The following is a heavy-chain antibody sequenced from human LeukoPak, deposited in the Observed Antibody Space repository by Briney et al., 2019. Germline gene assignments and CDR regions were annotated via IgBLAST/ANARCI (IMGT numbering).Heavy chain of an antibody. Sequence: GGSLRLSCAASGFTFSDYYMSWIRQAPGKGLELIAYIGSNGGNIFYADSVKDRFTISRDNAKNSLYLQMDSLRAEDTAVYYCARIYYYGSGSGEYWGQGTLVTVSS. CDR3: ARIYYYGSGSGEY. V-gene: IGHV3-11*04. J-gene: IGHJ4*02. D-gene: IGHD3-10*01. CDR1: GFTFSDYY. CDR2: IGSNGGNI.